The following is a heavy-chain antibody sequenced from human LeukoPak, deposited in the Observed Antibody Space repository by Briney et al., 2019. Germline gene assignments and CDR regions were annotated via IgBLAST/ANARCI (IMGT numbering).Heavy chain of an antibody. CDR3: ARLRAARLTNWFDP. Sequence: PGGSLRLSCAASGFSFSTSVMSWIRQPPGKGLEWIGEINHSGSTNYNPSLKSRVTISVDTSKNQFSLKLSSVTAADTAVYYCARLRAARLTNWFDPWGQGTLVTVSS. J-gene: IGHJ5*02. CDR2: INHSGST. D-gene: IGHD6-6*01. V-gene: IGHV4-34*01. CDR1: GFSFSTSV.